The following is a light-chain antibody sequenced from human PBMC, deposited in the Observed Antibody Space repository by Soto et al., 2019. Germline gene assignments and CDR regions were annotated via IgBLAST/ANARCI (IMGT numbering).Light chain of an antibody. Sequence: EIVLTQSPATLSLSPGERATLSCRASQPVTTTLACYQHKHGQAARLLIFDASTSANLIPARFSGSGSGTDFTLTIISLQPEDFAIYYCHQYYNSPHTFGPGTKLEIK. J-gene: IGKJ2*01. CDR1: QPVTTT. CDR3: HQYYNSPHT. V-gene: IGKV3-15*01. CDR2: DAS.